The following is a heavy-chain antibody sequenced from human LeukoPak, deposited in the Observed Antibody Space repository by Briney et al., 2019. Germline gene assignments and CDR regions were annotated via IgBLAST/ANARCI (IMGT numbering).Heavy chain of an antibody. CDR2: ISYDGSNK. V-gene: IGHV3-30*18. CDR1: GFTFSNYG. Sequence: GGSLRLSCAASGFTFSNYGMHWVRQAPGKGLEWVAVISYDGSNKYYADSVKGRFTISRDNSKNTLYLQMNSLRVEDTAVYYCAKGRLVPDYWGQGTLVTVSS. D-gene: IGHD6-19*01. CDR3: AKGRLVPDY. J-gene: IGHJ4*02.